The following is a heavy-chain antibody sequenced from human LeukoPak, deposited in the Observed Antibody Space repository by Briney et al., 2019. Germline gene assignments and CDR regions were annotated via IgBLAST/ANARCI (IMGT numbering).Heavy chain of an antibody. V-gene: IGHV4-30-2*01. CDR2: IYHSGST. Sequence: SETLSLTCTVSGGSISSGGYYWSWIRQPPGKGLEWIGYIYHSGSTYYNPSLKSRVTISVDRSKNQFSLKLSSVTAADTAVYYCAREPRRGYFDYWGQGTLVTVSS. CDR3: AREPRRGYFDY. J-gene: IGHJ4*02. CDR1: GGSISSGGYY.